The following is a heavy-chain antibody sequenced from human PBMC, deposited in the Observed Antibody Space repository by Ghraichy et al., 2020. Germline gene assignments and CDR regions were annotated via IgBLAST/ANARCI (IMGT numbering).Heavy chain of an antibody. CDR2: ISGTTDYT. CDR3: VRGVTDF. CDR1: GFTFSSFG. V-gene: IGHV3-21*01. J-gene: IGHJ4*02. D-gene: IGHD2-21*02. Sequence: GESLNISCAASGFTFSSFGMNWVRQAPGKGLEWVSFISGTTDYTFSADSVRGRLTVSRDNAQNSLYLQMSGLRADDTAVYCCVRGVTDFWGPGTLVTVSS.